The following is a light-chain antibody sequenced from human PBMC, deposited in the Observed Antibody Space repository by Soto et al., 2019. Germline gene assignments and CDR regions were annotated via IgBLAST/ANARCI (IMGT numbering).Light chain of an antibody. CDR1: QTISSW. J-gene: IGKJ4*01. CDR3: QQYKSYPLT. CDR2: KAS. Sequence: DIQMTQSPSTLSGPVGDRVTIACRASQTISSWLAWYQQKPGKAPKLLIYKASSLERGVPSRFRGRGSGTEVTLTISSLKPDDFETYYCQQYKSYPLTFGGGTKVDIK. V-gene: IGKV1-5*03.